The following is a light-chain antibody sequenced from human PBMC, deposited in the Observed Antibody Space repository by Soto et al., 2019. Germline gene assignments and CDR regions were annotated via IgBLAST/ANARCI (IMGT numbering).Light chain of an antibody. Sequence: QSALTQPASVSGSPGQSITISCTGTSSDVGGYNYVSWYQQHPGKAPKLMIYDVSNRPSGVSNRFSGSKSGNTASLTISGLQAEEEADYYCSLYTSSITLVFGGGTKVTVL. CDR2: DVS. CDR3: SLYTSSITLV. J-gene: IGLJ2*01. CDR1: SSDVGGYNY. V-gene: IGLV2-14*01.